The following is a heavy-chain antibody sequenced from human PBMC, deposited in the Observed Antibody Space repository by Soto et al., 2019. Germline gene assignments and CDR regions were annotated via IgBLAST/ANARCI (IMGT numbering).Heavy chain of an antibody. CDR1: GFTFSSYA. J-gene: IGHJ3*02. Sequence: GGSLRLSCAASGFTFSSYAMSLVRQAPGKGLEWVSAISGSGGSTYYADSVKGRLTISRDNSKNTLYLQMNSLRAEDTAVYYCAKDSIESIVVVPAAPLDAFDIWGQGTMVTVSS. D-gene: IGHD2-2*01. CDR3: AKDSIESIVVVPAAPLDAFDI. V-gene: IGHV3-23*01. CDR2: ISGSGGST.